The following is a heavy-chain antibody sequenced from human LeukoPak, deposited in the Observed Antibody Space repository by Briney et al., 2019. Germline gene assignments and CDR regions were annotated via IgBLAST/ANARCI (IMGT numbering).Heavy chain of an antibody. CDR2: ISSSGGST. D-gene: IGHD6-19*01. CDR3: AKDSCRSSSGVDP. J-gene: IGHJ5*02. Sequence: TGGSLRLSCAASGFTFSSYAMTWVRQAPGKGLQWVSAISSSGGSTYYADSVKGRFTISRDNSKNTLFLQMNSLRAEDTAVYYCAKDSCRSSSGVDPWGQGTLVTVSS. V-gene: IGHV3-23*01. CDR1: GFTFSSYA.